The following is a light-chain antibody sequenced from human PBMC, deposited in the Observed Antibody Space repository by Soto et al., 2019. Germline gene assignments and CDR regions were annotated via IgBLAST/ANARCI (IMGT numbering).Light chain of an antibody. CDR2: GAS. Sequence: EMVMTQSPATLSVSPGERATLSCRASQSVSSKLAWYQQKPGQAPRLLIYGASTRATGIPARFSGSGSGTEFTLTISSLQPDDFATYYCQQYNHYSVTFGQGTKVDIK. J-gene: IGKJ1*01. CDR3: QQYNHYSVT. V-gene: IGKV3-15*01. CDR1: QSVSSK.